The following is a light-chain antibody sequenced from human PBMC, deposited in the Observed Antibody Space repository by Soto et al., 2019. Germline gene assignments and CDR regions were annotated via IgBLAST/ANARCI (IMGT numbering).Light chain of an antibody. CDR2: SNN. Sequence: QSLLTHPPSSSGTPGQRVSISCSGYSSSIGTNFVYWYQQLPGTAPKVLIHSNNQRPSGVPDRFSGSKSGTSASLAISGLRSEDEADYYCAAWDDNLSTYVFGSGTKVTVL. J-gene: IGLJ1*01. CDR3: AAWDDNLSTYV. CDR1: SSSIGTNF. V-gene: IGLV1-47*02.